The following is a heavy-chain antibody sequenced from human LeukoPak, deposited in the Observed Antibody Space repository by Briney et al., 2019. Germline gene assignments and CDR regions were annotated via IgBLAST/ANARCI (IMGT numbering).Heavy chain of an antibody. J-gene: IGHJ4*02. CDR2: IKQDGSEK. V-gene: IGHV3-7*01. CDR1: GYSFTSYW. CDR3: ARNLYDYVWRSYRSLGIDY. Sequence: PGESLKISCKGSGYSFTSYWIGWVRQAPGKGLEWVANIKQDGSEKYYVDSVKGRFTISRDNAKNSLYLQINSLRAEDTAVYYCARNLYDYVWRSYRSLGIDYWGQGTLVTVSS. D-gene: IGHD3-16*02.